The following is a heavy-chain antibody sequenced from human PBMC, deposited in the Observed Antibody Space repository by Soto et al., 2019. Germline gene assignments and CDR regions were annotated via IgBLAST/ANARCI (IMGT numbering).Heavy chain of an antibody. CDR1: GGSISSGGYS. V-gene: IGHV4-30-2*01. CDR2: IDHSGST. D-gene: IGHD6-6*01. J-gene: IGHJ5*02. Sequence: QLQLQESGSGLVKPSQTLSLTCAVSGGSISSGGYSWSWIRQPPGKGLEWIGYIDHSGSTYYNPDLKGRVTISVAKAKDQCSRELSSVTAADTAGYYCAGMYSSSSWLDPWGQGTLVTVSS. CDR3: AGMYSSSSWLDP.